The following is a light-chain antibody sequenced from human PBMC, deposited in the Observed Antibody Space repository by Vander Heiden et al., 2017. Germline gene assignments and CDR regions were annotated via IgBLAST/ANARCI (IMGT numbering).Light chain of an antibody. V-gene: IGLV2-14*01. J-gene: IGLJ1*01. CDR3: GSYGSTGTLV. Sequence: QSALTQPASVSGSPGQSITISCTGTSRDVGGYNYVSWYQQHPDKVPKRIMYEVTNRPSGISHRFSGSKSANTASLTISGLQAEDEADYDCGSYGSTGTLVFGTGTKVTVL. CDR2: EVT. CDR1: SRDVGGYNY.